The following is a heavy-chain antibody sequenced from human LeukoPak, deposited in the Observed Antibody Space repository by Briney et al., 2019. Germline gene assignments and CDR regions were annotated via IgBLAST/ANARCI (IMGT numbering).Heavy chain of an antibody. CDR2: IHPSGST. Sequence: PSETLSLTCAASGGSITTSNWWSWVRQPPGKGLEWIGEIHPSGSTHYSPSLRSRVTLSMDKSKNQFSLELSSVTAADTAIYYCAKDLGYQLLYWGQGTLVTVSS. J-gene: IGHJ4*02. D-gene: IGHD2-2*01. CDR1: GGSITTSNW. CDR3: AKDLGYQLLY. V-gene: IGHV4-4*02.